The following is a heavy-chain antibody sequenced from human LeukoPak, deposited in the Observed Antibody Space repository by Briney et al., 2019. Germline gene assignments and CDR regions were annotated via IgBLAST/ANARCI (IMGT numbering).Heavy chain of an antibody. Sequence: GGSLRLSCAASGFTFSNYWMSWVRQAPVKGLEWVATIKQDGSEKYYVDSVRGRFTISRDNAKNSLYLQMYSLRAEDTAVYYCARGIDEWLYLNYWGQGALVTVSS. CDR3: ARGIDEWLYLNY. J-gene: IGHJ4*02. CDR1: GFTFSNYW. V-gene: IGHV3-7*04. D-gene: IGHD3-3*01. CDR2: IKQDGSEK.